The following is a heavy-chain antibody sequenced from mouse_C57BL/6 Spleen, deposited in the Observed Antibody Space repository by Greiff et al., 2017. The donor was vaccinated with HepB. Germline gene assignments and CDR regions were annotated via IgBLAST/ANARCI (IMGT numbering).Heavy chain of an antibody. CDR2: INPNYGTT. V-gene: IGHV1-39*01. Sequence: EVQLQQSGPELVKPGASVKISCKASGYSFTDYNMNWVKQSNGKSLEWTGVINPNYGTTSYNQKFKGKATLTVDSSSSTDYMQLTSLTSGDSAVYYGARSSYWYFDVWGTGTTVTVSS. J-gene: IGHJ1*03. CDR3: ARSSYWYFDV. CDR1: GYSFTDYN. D-gene: IGHD1-1*01.